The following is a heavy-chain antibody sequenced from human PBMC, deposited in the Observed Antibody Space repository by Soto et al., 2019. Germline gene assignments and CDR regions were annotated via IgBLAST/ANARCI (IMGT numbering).Heavy chain of an antibody. CDR1: GGSVSSGSYY. J-gene: IGHJ4*02. Sequence: SETLSLTCTGSGGSVSSGSYYWSWIRQPPGKGLEWIGYIYYSGSTNYDPSLKSRVTISVDTSKNQFSLKLSPVTAADTAVYYCVFFELYSSHCVRYDYWGQGTLVIVSS. D-gene: IGHD6-13*01. CDR3: VFFELYSSHCVRYDY. V-gene: IGHV4-61*01. CDR2: IYYSGST.